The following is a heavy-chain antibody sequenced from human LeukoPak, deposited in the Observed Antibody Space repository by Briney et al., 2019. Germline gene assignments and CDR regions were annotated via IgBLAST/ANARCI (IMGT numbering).Heavy chain of an antibody. D-gene: IGHD2-15*01. CDR2: INPVGTST. V-gene: IGHV3-74*01. CDR1: GFTFSSYW. J-gene: IGHJ4*02. CDR3: ARDASPTTVRSY. Sequence: GGSLRLSCVGSGFTFSSYWMHWVRQAPGKGLVWVARINPVGTSTIYADSVKGRFTISRDNVKNTLYLQMSSLRAEDTAVYYCARDASPTTVRSYLGQGTLVAVSP.